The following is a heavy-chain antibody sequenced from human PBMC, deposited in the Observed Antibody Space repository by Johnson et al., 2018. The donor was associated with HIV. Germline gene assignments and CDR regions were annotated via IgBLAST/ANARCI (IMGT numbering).Heavy chain of an antibody. D-gene: IGHD1-26*01. Sequence: QVQLVESGGGVVQPGRSLRLSCAASGFTFNSYAMHWVRQAPGKGLEWVAVISYDGGNKYYADSVKGRFTTSRDNSKNTLYLQMNILRSEDTAVYYCAKDRYIKGASTGFDIWGQGTMVTVSS. CDR1: GFTFNSYA. CDR2: ISYDGGNK. V-gene: IGHV3-30*04. J-gene: IGHJ3*02. CDR3: AKDRYIKGASTGFDI.